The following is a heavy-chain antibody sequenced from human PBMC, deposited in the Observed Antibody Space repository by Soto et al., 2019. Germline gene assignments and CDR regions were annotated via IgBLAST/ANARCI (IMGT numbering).Heavy chain of an antibody. V-gene: IGHV3-33*01. CDR3: ARDTTWRSSSPHGDYYMDV. D-gene: IGHD6-6*01. J-gene: IGHJ6*03. CDR2: IWYDGSNK. CDR1: GFTFSSYG. Sequence: GGSLRLSCAASGFTFSSYGMHWVRQAPGKGLEWVAVIWYDGSNKYYADSVKGRFTISRDNSKNTLYLQMNSLRAEDTAVYYCARDTTWRSSSPHGDYYMDVWGKGTTVTVSS.